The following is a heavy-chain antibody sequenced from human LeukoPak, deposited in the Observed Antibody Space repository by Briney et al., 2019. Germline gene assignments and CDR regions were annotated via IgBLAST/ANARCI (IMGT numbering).Heavy chain of an antibody. CDR3: ASLKSDN. J-gene: IGHJ4*02. CDR1: GFTFSSYW. CDR2: INNDESST. D-gene: IGHD2-21*01. Sequence: GGSLRLSCAASGFTFSSYWMHWVRQAPGKGLVWVSRINNDESSTSYADAVKGRFTISRDNAKNALYLQMNSLRAEDTAVYYCASLKSDNWGRGTLVSVSS. V-gene: IGHV3-74*01.